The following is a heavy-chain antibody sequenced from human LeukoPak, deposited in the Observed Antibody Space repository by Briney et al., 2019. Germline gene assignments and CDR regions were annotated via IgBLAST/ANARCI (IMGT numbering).Heavy chain of an antibody. Sequence: GGSLRLSCAASGFTFSSYAMHWVRQAPGKGLEWVAVISYDGSNKYYADSVKGRFTISRDNSKNTLYLQMNSLRAEDTAVYYCAKTPGGGPADAFDIWGQGTVVTVSS. D-gene: IGHD3-16*01. CDR3: AKTPGGGPADAFDI. CDR2: ISYDGSNK. CDR1: GFTFSSYA. J-gene: IGHJ3*02. V-gene: IGHV3-30-3*02.